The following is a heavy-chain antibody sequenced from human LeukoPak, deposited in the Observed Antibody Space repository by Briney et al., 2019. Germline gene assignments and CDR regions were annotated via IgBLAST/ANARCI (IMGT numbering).Heavy chain of an antibody. D-gene: IGHD3-10*01. CDR3: ARDLAGHYYGSGSSFDY. CDR2: IKQDGSEK. CDR1: GFTFSSYS. J-gene: IGHJ4*02. V-gene: IGHV3-7*01. Sequence: GSLRLSCAASGFTFSSYSMNWVRQAPGKGLEWVANIKQDGSEKYYADSVKGQFTISRDNAKNSLFLQMDSLRAEDTAVYYCARDLAGHYYGSGSSFDYWGQGTLVTVSS.